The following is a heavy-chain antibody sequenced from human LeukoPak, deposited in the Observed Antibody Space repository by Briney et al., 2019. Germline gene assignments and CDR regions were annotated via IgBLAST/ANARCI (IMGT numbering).Heavy chain of an antibody. CDR2: ISAYNGNT. D-gene: IGHD3-9*01. CDR1: GYTFTSYG. J-gene: IGHJ6*02. CDR3: ARDGFYDILTGNYYYGMDV. V-gene: IGHV1-18*01. Sequence: ASVKVSCRASGYTFTSYGISWVRQAPGQGLEWMGWISAYNGNTNYAQKLQGRVTMTTDTSTSTAYMELRSLRSDDTAVYCCARDGFYDILTGNYYYGMDVWGQGTTVTVSS.